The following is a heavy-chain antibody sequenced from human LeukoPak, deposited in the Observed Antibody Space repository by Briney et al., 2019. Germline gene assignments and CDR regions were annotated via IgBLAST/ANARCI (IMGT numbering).Heavy chain of an antibody. CDR1: GGSISSGGYS. Sequence: NPSQTLSLTCAVSGGSISSGGYSWSWIRQPPGKGLEWIGYIYHSGSTYYNPSLKSRVTISVDTSKNQFSLKLSSVTAADTAVYYCARGLRKIFYYDSSGPFDYWGQGALATVSS. D-gene: IGHD3-22*01. CDR2: IYHSGST. CDR3: ARGLRKIFYYDSSGPFDY. J-gene: IGHJ4*02. V-gene: IGHV4-30-2*01.